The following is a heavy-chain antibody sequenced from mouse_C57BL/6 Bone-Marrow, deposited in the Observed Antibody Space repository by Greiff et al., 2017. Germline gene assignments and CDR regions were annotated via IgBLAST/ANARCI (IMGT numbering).Heavy chain of an antibody. D-gene: IGHD1-1*01. CDR2: IDPSDSYT. Sequence: VQLQQPGAELVKPGASVKLSCKASGYTFTSYWMQWVKQRPGQGLEWIGEIDPSDSYTNYNQKFKGKATLTVDTSSSTAYMQLSSLTSEDSAVYYCACPITTVVATKDYWGQGTTLTVSS. CDR1: GYTFTSYW. J-gene: IGHJ2*01. V-gene: IGHV1-50*01. CDR3: ACPITTVVATKDY.